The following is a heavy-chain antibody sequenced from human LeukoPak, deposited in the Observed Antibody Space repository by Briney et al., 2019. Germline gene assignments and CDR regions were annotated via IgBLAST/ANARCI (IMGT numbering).Heavy chain of an antibody. Sequence: GGSLRLSCVASGFTFSDYYMSWVRQAPGRGLECLSYISGSGSDINYADSVKGRSTISRDNAKNSLYLQMNSLRVEGTAVYYCARTARVYAHWGQGTPVTVSS. J-gene: IGHJ4*02. D-gene: IGHD2-2*01. V-gene: IGHV3-11*01. CDR3: ARTARVYAH. CDR2: ISGSGSDI. CDR1: GFTFSDYY.